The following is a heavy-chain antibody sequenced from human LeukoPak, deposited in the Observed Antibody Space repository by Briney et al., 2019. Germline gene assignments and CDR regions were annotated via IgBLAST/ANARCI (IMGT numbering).Heavy chain of an antibody. CDR3: ASTNTTVSNAFDI. V-gene: IGHV5-51*01. CDR1: GYSFTSYW. Sequence: GESLKISCKGSGYSFTSYWIGWVRQMPGKGLEWMGIIYPGDSDTRYSPSFQGQVTISADKSISTAYLQRSSLKASDTAMYYCASTNTTVSNAFDIWGQGTMVTVSS. CDR2: IYPGDSDT. D-gene: IGHD4-17*01. J-gene: IGHJ3*02.